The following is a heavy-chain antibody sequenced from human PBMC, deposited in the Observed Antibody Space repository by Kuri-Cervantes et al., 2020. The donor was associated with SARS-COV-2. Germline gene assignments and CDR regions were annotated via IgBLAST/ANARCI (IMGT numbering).Heavy chain of an antibody. CDR3: ATHAREGPNRGVNDDAFDI. V-gene: IGHV4-39*07. J-gene: IGHJ3*02. D-gene: IGHD3-10*01. Sequence: SETLSLTCTVSGGSISSSSYYWGWIRQPPGKGLEWIGSIYYSGSTYYNPSLKSRVTISVDRSKNQFSLKLSSVTAADTAVYYCATHAREGPNRGVNDDAFDIWGQGTMVTVSS. CDR1: GGSISSSSYY. CDR2: IYYSGST.